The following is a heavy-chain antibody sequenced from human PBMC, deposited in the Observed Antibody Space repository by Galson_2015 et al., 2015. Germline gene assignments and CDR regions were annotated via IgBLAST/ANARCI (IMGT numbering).Heavy chain of an antibody. CDR2: ISYDGSNK. Sequence: SLRLSCAASGFTFSSYAMHWVRQAPGKGLEWVAVISYDGSNKYYADSVKGRFTISRDNSKNTLYLQMNSPRAEDTAVYYCARDEIVVVPAADPTEGNYYYYYGMDVWGQGTTVTVSS. CDR1: GFTFSSYA. D-gene: IGHD2-2*01. CDR3: ARDEIVVVPAADPTEGNYYYYYGMDV. V-gene: IGHV3-30-3*01. J-gene: IGHJ6*02.